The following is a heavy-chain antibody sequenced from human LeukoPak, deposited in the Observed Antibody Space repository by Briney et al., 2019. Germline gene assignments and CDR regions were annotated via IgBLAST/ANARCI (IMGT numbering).Heavy chain of an antibody. J-gene: IGHJ4*02. CDR2: ISGSCGSK. V-gene: IGHV3-23*01. CDR3: AKSAGYSYMYYFDY. D-gene: IGHD5-18*01. CDR1: GFTFSSYA. Sequence: PGRSLRLSCAASGFTFSSYAMSWVSQAPGKGLERDSAISGSCGSKYYADSVKGRFTISRDNSKNTLYRQMNSLRAEDTAVYYCAKSAGYSYMYYFDYWGQGTLVTVSS.